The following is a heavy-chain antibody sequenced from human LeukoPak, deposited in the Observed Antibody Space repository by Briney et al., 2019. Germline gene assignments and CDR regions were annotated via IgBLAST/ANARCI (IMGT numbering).Heavy chain of an antibody. CDR2: INHSGST. CDR1: GGSFSGYY. Sequence: NPSETLSLTCAVYGGSFSGYYWNWIRQPPGKGLEWIGEINHSGSTNYNPSLKSRVIISVDTSKNQFSLKLSSVTATDTAVYYCARHEAQDFDYWGQGTLVTVSS. CDR3: ARHEAQDFDY. V-gene: IGHV4-34*01. J-gene: IGHJ4*02.